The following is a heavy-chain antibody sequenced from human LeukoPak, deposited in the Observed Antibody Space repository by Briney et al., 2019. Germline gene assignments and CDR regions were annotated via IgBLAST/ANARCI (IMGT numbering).Heavy chain of an antibody. CDR3: ARGYGPGSYIDF. D-gene: IGHD3-10*01. CDR2: ITPSVGST. CDR1: GYAFSTYY. J-gene: IGHJ4*02. V-gene: IGHV1-46*01. Sequence: ASVTVSFTASGYAFSTYYIHWVRQAPGQGLEWMGIITPSVGSTTYAQNFQGRVTMTRDMSTSTVHMELSSLGSKDTAVYYCARGYGPGSYIDFWGQGTLVTVSS.